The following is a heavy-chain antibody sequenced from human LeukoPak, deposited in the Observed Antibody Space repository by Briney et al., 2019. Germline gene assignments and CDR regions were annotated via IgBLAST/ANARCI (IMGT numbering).Heavy chain of an antibody. V-gene: IGHV3-23*01. D-gene: IGHD2-21*02. CDR1: GFTFSSYA. CDR3: AKKGRQVVTPLDY. CDR2: ISGSATST. J-gene: IGHJ4*02. Sequence: GGSLRLSCAASGFTFSSYAMSWVRQAPGKGLEWVSAISGSATSTYYADSVKGRFTISRDNSKNTLYLQMNSLRAEDTAVYYCAKKGRQVVTPLDYWGQGTLVTVSS.